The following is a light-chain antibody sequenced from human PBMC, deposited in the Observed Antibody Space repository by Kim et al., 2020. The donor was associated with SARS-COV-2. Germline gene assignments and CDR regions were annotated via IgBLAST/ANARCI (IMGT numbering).Light chain of an antibody. CDR2: DVT. CDR1: ISAVGGYDY. Sequence: GQSISISCTGAISAVGGYDYVSWYQQHPGKAPKLLIFDVTDRPSGVSNRFSGSKSGNTASLTISGLQTEDEADYYCSSYRNTNTLVFGGGTQLTVL. J-gene: IGLJ2*01. CDR3: SSYRNTNTLV. V-gene: IGLV2-14*03.